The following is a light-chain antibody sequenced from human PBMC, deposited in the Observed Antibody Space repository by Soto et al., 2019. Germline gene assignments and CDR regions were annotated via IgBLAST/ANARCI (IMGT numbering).Light chain of an antibody. CDR3: SSYTSSHTWV. V-gene: IGLV1-40*01. CDR2: GDN. Sequence: QSVLTQPPSVSGAPGQRVSISCTGSTSNIGAPYDVHWYQHLPGTAPKLLIYGDNNRPSGVPDRFSGSKSGTSASLAISGLQADDEADYYCSSYTSSHTWVFGGGTKLTVL. CDR1: TSNIGAPYD. J-gene: IGLJ3*02.